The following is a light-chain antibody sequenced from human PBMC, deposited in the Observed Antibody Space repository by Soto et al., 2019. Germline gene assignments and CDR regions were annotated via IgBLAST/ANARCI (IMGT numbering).Light chain of an antibody. J-gene: IGKJ1*01. CDR3: QKYNTAPWT. Sequence: DIQMTQSPSSLSASVGDRVTITCRASLPISNYLAWYQQKPGKVPKLLIFAASTLQSGVPSRFSGSGSGTDFTLTISGLQPEDVATYYCQKYNTAPWTFGQGTKVDIK. CDR2: AAS. V-gene: IGKV1-27*01. CDR1: LPISNY.